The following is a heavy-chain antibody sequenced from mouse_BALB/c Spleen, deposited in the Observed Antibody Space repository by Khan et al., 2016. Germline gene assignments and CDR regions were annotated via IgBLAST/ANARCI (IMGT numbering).Heavy chain of an antibody. CDR1: AYTYPDSS. D-gene: IGHD2-14*01. V-gene: IGHV9-2-1*01. J-gene: IGHJ2*01. Sequence: QVQLQESGPELKKPGETVKISCKASAYTYPDSSLHCAKQAPGTGLKWMGWTNTETGEPTYADDFKGRCAFSLQTATSNAYLQISNRNSEDTSAYYCARDRYDYVDYWDQRTTLPVSS. CDR3: ARDRYDYVDY. CDR2: TNTETGEP.